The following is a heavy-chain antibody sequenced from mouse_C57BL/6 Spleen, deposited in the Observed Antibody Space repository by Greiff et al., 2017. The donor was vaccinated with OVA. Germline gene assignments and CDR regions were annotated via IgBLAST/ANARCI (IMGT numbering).Heavy chain of an antibody. CDR3: ARTSYYYGSYYFDY. CDR2: ISYDGSN. D-gene: IGHD1-1*01. CDR1: GYSITSGYY. Sequence: EVHLVESGPGLVKPSQSLSLTCSVTGYSITSGYYWNWIRQSPGNKLEWMGSISYDGSNNYNPSLKNRIPITRDTSKNQFFLKLNTVTTEDTATYYCARTSYYYGSYYFDYWGQGTTLTVSS. J-gene: IGHJ2*01. V-gene: IGHV3-6*01.